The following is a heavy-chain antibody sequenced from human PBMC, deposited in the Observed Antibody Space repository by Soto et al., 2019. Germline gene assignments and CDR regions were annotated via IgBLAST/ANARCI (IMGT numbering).Heavy chain of an antibody. CDR1: GFTFSSYA. V-gene: IGHV3-23*01. CDR2: ISGSGGST. Sequence: PGGSLILSCAASGFTFSSYAMSWVRQAPGKGLEWVSAISGSGGSTYYADSVKGRFTISRDNSKNTLYLQMNSLRAEDTAVYYCANLLFTYYDFWSGYYDYWGQGTLVTVSS. D-gene: IGHD3-3*01. J-gene: IGHJ4*02. CDR3: ANLLFTYYDFWSGYYDY.